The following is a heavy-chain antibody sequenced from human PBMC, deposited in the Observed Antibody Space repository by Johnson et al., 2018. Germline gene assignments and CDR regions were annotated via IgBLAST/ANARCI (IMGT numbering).Heavy chain of an antibody. CDR2: IDNSGINT. V-gene: IGHV3-23*04. Sequence: VQLVQSGGGLVQPGGSLRLSCAASGFTFSSYAMSWVRQAPGKGLEWVSTIDNSGINTYYADSVKGRFAISRDNSRHPLYLQMNSLRAEDTAIFYCAKDTSIAAGGNDFQYWGLGTLVTVSS. CDR3: AKDTSIAAGGNDFQY. CDR1: GFTFSSYA. J-gene: IGHJ4*02. D-gene: IGHD6-13*01.